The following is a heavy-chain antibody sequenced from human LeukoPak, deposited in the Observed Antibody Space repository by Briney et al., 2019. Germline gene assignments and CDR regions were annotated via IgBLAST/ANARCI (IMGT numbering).Heavy chain of an antibody. CDR1: GGSISSYY. V-gene: IGHV4-59*01. CDR2: IYNSGST. CDR3: ARGIAAAGFDY. D-gene: IGHD6-13*01. J-gene: IGHJ4*02. Sequence: SETLSLTCTVSGGSISSYYWSWIRQPPGKGLEWIGYIYNSGSTKYNPSLKSRVTISVDTSKNQFSLKLSSVTAADTAVYYCARGIAAAGFDYWGQGTQVTVSS.